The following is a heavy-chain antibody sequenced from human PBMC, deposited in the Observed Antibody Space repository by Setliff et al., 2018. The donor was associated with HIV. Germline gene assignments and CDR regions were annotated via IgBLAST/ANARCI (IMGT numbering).Heavy chain of an antibody. J-gene: IGHJ4*02. D-gene: IGHD3-9*01. V-gene: IGHV1-69*10. CDR3: ARTYYDSLTGYYSTFGY. CDR1: GGTYSSYS. Sequence: SVKVSCKASGGTYSSYSINWVRQAPEQGLEWLGGIVPAIGITNYAQKFQGRVTFIADKSTSTAYMELSSLRSEDTAVYYCARTYYDSLTGYYSTFGYWGQGTLVTVS. CDR2: IVPAIGIT.